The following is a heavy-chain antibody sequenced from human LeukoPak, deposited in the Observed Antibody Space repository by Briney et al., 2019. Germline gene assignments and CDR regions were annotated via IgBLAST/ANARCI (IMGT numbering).Heavy chain of an antibody. CDR2: IWYDGSNK. CDR3: AREDCSGGSCYSWSY. D-gene: IGHD2-15*01. CDR1: GFTFSSYG. V-gene: IGHV3-33*01. Sequence: HPGRSLRLSCAASGFTFSSYGMHWVRQAPGKGLEWVAVIWYDGSNKYYADSVKGRFTISRDNSKNTLYLQMNSLRAEDTAVYYCAREDCSGGSCYSWSYWGQGTLVTVSS. J-gene: IGHJ4*02.